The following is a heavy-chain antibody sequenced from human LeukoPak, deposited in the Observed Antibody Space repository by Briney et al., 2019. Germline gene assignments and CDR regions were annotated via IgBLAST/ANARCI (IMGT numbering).Heavy chain of an antibody. D-gene: IGHD6-13*01. CDR3: AGSQQLAYYFDY. Sequence: GGSLRLSCAASGFTVSNNYMSWVRQVPGKGLEWVSAIYSGGSTYYADSVKGRFTISTDNSKNTLYLQMNRLRAEDTAVYYCAGSQQLAYYFDYWGQGTLVTVSS. J-gene: IGHJ4*02. V-gene: IGHV3-53*01. CDR2: IYSGGST. CDR1: GFTVSNNY.